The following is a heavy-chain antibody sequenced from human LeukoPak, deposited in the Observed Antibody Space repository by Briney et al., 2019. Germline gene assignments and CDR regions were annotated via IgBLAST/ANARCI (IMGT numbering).Heavy chain of an antibody. J-gene: IGHJ4*02. CDR2: IYYSGST. CDR1: GGSISSSSYY. CDR3: APHYSSSSFDY. V-gene: IGHV4-39*01. Sequence: SETLSLTCTVSGGSISSSSYYWGWIRQPPGKGLEWIGSIYYSGSTYYNPSLKSRVTISVDTSKNQFSLKLSSVTAADTAVHYCAPHYSSSSFDYWGQGTLVTVSS. D-gene: IGHD6-6*01.